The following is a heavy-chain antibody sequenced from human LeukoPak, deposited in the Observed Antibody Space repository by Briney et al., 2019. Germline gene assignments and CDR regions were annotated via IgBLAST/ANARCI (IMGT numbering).Heavy chain of an antibody. D-gene: IGHD6-19*01. Sequence: PGGSLRLSCAASGFTFSSYEMNWVRQAPGKGLEWVSYISSSGSTIYYADSVKGRFTISRDNAKNSLYLQMNSLRAEDTAVYYCARDRAVAGTDSWFDPWGQGTLVTVSS. CDR3: ARDRAVAGTDSWFDP. CDR2: ISSSGSTI. V-gene: IGHV3-48*03. J-gene: IGHJ5*02. CDR1: GFTFSSYE.